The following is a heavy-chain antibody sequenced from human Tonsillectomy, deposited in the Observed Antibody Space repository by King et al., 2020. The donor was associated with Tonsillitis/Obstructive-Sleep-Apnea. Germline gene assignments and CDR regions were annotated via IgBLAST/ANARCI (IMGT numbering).Heavy chain of an antibody. V-gene: IGHV4-34*01. Sequence: VQLQQWGAGLLKPSETLSLTCAVYGGSFSGYYWSWIRQPPGKGLEWIGEINHSGSTNYNPSLKSRVTISVDTSKNQFSLKLSSVTAADTAVYYCARGGLQYPFPYYYYGMDVWGQGTTVTVSS. CDR2: INHSGST. J-gene: IGHJ6*02. D-gene: IGHD4-11*01. CDR1: GGSFSGYY. CDR3: ARGGLQYPFPYYYYGMDV.